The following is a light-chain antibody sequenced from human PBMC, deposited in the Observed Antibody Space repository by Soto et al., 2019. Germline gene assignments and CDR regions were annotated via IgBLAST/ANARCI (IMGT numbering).Light chain of an antibody. CDR1: SSDFGGYNL. Sequence: QSVLSQPPSASGSPGQSVTISCTGTSSDFGGYNLVSWYQQHPGKAPKLMIYEGSKRPSGVSNRFSGSKSGNTASLTISGLQAEDEADYYCSSYASSTTPYVFGTGTKVTVL. J-gene: IGLJ1*01. CDR2: EGS. V-gene: IGLV2-14*02. CDR3: SSYASSTTPYV.